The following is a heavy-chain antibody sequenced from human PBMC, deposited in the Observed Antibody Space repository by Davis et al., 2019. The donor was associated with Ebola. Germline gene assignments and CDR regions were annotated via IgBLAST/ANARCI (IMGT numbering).Heavy chain of an antibody. V-gene: IGHV3-74*01. CDR3: VRGGNVVQENWFDS. J-gene: IGHJ5*01. Sequence: GGSLRLSCAASGFVFRRYWMHWVRQAPGKGLVWVSRVDSDGRSTNYADSVKGRFTISRDNARNMLYLQMNNLRAEDTAIYYCVRGGNVVQENWFDSWGQGTLVTVSS. CDR2: VDSDGRST. CDR1: GFVFRRYW. D-gene: IGHD4-23*01.